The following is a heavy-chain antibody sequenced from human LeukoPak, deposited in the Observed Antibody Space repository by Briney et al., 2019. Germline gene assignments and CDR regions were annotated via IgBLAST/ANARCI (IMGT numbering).Heavy chain of an antibody. Sequence: SETLSLTCTVSGGSISSYYRSWIRQPAGKGLEWIGRVYTSGSTNYNPSLKSRVTMSVDTSKNQFSLKLSSVTAADTAVYYCARESMYSSSWAIDYWGQGTLVTVSS. CDR2: VYTSGST. J-gene: IGHJ4*02. CDR3: ARESMYSSSWAIDY. CDR1: GGSISSYY. V-gene: IGHV4-4*07. D-gene: IGHD6-13*01.